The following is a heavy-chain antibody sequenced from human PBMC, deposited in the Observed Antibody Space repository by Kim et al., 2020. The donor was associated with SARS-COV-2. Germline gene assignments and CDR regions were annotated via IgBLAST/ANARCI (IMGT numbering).Heavy chain of an antibody. CDR2: IYYSGST. CDR1: GGSISSYY. V-gene: IGHV4-59*13. CDR3: AREQGAAGTPFFDY. Sequence: SETLSLTCTVSGGSISSYYWSWIRQPPGKGLEWIGYIYYSGSTNYNPSLKSRVTISVDTSKNQFSLKLSSVTAADTAVYYCAREQGAAGTPFFDYWGQGTLVTVSS. J-gene: IGHJ4*02. D-gene: IGHD6-13*01.